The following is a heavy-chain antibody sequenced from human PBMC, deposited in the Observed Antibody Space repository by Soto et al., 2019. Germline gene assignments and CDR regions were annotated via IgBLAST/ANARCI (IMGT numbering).Heavy chain of an antibody. CDR2: IYPGDSDT. J-gene: IGHJ5*02. V-gene: IGHV5-51*01. Sequence: PGESLKISCKGSGYSFTSYWIGWVRQMPGKGLEWMGIIYPGDSDTRYSPSFQGQVTISADKSISTAYLQWSSLKASDTAMYYCARPIRPYYYDISGHPGWFDPWGQGTLVSVSS. CDR1: GYSFTSYW. D-gene: IGHD3-22*01. CDR3: ARPIRPYYYDISGHPGWFDP.